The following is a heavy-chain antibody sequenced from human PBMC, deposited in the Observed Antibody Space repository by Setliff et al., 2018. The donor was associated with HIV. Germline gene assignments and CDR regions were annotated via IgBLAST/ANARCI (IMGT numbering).Heavy chain of an antibody. CDR3: ARGGHYSGSCLPRDYYMDV. J-gene: IGHJ6*03. Sequence: GASVKVSCKASRDTFTNFYIHWVRQAPGQGLEWLGMINPSDGSTTYAQKFQGRVTMTSDTSTSTVYMDLSSLRSEDTAVYYCARGGHYSGSCLPRDYYMDVWGKGTTVTVSS. CDR1: RDTFTNFY. CDR2: INPSDGST. V-gene: IGHV1-46*01. D-gene: IGHD1-26*01.